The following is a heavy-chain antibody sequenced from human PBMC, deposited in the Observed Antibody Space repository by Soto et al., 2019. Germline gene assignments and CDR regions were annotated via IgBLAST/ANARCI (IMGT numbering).Heavy chain of an antibody. CDR3: ARDRGLGDILTGPFDY. V-gene: IGHV4-31*03. J-gene: IGHJ4*02. CDR2: IYYSGST. CDR1: GGSISSGGYY. Sequence: PSETLSLTCTVSGGSISSGGYYWSWIRQHPGKGLEWIGYIYYSGSTYYNPSLKSRVTISVDTSKNQFSLKLSSVTAADTAVYYCARDRGLGDILTGPFDYWGQGTLVTVSS. D-gene: IGHD3-9*01.